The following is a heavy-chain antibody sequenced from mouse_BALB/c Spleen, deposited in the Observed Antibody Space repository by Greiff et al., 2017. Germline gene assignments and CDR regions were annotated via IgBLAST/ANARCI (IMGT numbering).Heavy chain of an antibody. D-gene: IGHD1-2*01. CDR3: ARRVLRLHAMDY. CDR2: IYWDDDK. V-gene: IGHV8-12*01. CDR1: GFSLSTSGMG. J-gene: IGHJ4*01. Sequence: QVTLKVSGPGILQPSQTLSLTCSFSGFSLSTSGMGVSWIRQPSGKGLEWLAHIYWDDDKRYNPSLKSRLTISKDTSSNQVFLKITSVDTADTATYYCARRVLRLHAMDYWGQGTSVTVSS.